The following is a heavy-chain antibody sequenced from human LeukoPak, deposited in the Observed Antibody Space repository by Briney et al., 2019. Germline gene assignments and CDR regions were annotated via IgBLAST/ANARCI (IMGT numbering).Heavy chain of an antibody. J-gene: IGHJ6*02. CDR3: ARHRDYYYHGMDV. CDR2: ISYSGST. V-gene: IGHV4-59*08. Sequence: SETLSLTCTVAGGSISSYYWSWIRQPPGKGLEWIGYISYSGSTNSNPSLKSRVTISVDTSKNQFSLKLSSVTAADTAVYYCARHRDYYYHGMDVWGQGTTVTVSS. D-gene: IGHD5-24*01. CDR1: GGSISSYY.